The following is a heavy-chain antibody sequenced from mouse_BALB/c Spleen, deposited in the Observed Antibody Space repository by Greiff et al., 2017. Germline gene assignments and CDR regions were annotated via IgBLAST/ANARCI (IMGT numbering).Heavy chain of an antibody. CDR1: GYAFSNYW. V-gene: IGHV1-80*01. CDR3: TQIYYDYGFAY. J-gene: IGHJ3*01. CDR2: IYPGDGDT. D-gene: IGHD2-4*01. Sequence: QVHVKQSGAELVRPGSSVKISCKASGYAFSNYWMNWVKQRPGQGLEWIGQIYPGDGDTNYNGKFKGKATLTADKSSSTAYMQLSSLTSEDSAVYYCTQIYYDYGFAYWGQGTLVTVSA.